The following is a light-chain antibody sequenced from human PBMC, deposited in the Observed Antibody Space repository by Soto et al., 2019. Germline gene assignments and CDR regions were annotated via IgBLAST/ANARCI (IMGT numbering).Light chain of an antibody. J-gene: IGKJ5*01. CDR2: AAS. V-gene: IGKV1-39*01. CDR3: QQSYSTPSIT. Sequence: DIQMSQSPSSLSASVGDRFTITYQASQIISSYLNWYQQKPGKAPKLLIYAASSLQSGVPSRFSGSGAGTDFTLTISSLQPEDFATYYCQQSYSTPSITFGQGTRLEIK. CDR1: QIISSY.